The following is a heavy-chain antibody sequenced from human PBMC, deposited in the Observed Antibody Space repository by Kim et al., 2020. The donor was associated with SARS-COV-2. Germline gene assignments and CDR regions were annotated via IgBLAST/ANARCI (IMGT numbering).Heavy chain of an antibody. CDR1: GFSFDDYA. D-gene: IGHD4-17*01. CDR3: AKDRGDYGDYGDAFDI. CDR2: ISWNSGRI. V-gene: IGHV3-9*01. Sequence: GGSLRLSCVASGFSFDDYAMHWVRQAPGKGLEWVSGISWNSGRIAYADSVKGRFTISRDNAKNSLYLQMNSLRAEDTGLYHCAKDRGDYGDYGDAFDIWGHGTMVIVSS. J-gene: IGHJ3*02.